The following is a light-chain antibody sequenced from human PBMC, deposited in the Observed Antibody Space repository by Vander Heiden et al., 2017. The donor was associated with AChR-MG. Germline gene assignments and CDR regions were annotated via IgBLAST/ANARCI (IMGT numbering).Light chain of an antibody. V-gene: IGLV2-14*03. CDR2: DFT. Sequence: QSALTQPASVSGSPGQSITISCTGSNSDIGAYNYVSWYLQHPGKAPKLMIYDFTHRPSGVSTRFSGSKSANTASLTISGLPAEDEGDYYCSSYTNKYTNTWVFGGGTKLTVL. J-gene: IGLJ3*02. CDR3: SSYTNKYTNTWV. CDR1: NSDIGAYNY.